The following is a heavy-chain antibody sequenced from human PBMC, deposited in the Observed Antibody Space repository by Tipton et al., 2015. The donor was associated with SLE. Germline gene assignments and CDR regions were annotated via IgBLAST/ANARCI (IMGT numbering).Heavy chain of an antibody. J-gene: IGHJ5*02. V-gene: IGHV4-39*07. CDR2: LSYSANT. D-gene: IGHD3-10*01. CDR1: GGSISCSDFY. CDR3: ARVQLSMVQRVLPGWFDP. Sequence: TLSLTCSVSGGSISCSDFYWGWIRQPPGKGLEWIRTLSYSANTYYNPSLKSRVTTSVDTSSNQFSLKLTSVTAADPAVYYCARVQLSMVQRVLPGWFDPWGQGVLVTVSS.